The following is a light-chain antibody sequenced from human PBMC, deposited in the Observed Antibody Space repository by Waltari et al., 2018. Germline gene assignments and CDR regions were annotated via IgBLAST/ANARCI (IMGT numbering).Light chain of an antibody. CDR1: SSNIGAGYD. J-gene: IGLJ3*02. V-gene: IGLV1-40*01. Sequence: QSGLTQPPSVSGAPGQRVTISCTGSSSNIGAGYDVHWYQLLPGTAPKLLIYVNSKRPAWVPDRFSGSKSGTSASLAITGLQAEDEADYYCQSYDSSLSGSVFGGGTKLTVL. CDR2: VNS. CDR3: QSYDSSLSGSV.